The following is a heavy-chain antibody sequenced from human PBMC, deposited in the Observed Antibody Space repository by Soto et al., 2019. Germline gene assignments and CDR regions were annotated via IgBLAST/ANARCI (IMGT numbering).Heavy chain of an antibody. CDR2: ISGSGGST. J-gene: IGHJ4*02. Sequence: GGSLRLSCAASGFTFSSYAMSWVRQAPGKGLEWVSAISGSGGSTYYADSVKSRFTISRDNSKNTLYLQMNSLRAEDTAVYYCAKDQWEANWGYFYYFDYWGQGTLVTVSS. D-gene: IGHD7-27*01. V-gene: IGHV3-23*01. CDR1: GFTFSSYA. CDR3: AKDQWEANWGYFYYFDY.